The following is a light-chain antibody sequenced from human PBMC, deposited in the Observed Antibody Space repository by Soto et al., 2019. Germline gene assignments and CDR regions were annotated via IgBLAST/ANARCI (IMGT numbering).Light chain of an antibody. CDR2: VAS. Sequence: DIQMTQSPSSLSASVGDRVTITCRASQSIGRFLNWHQQKPGKAPNVLINVASTLRSEVPSRFSGRGAGTDFNLTINSLQPEDFATYFCQHSCTTPLTVGGGTKVQLK. V-gene: IGKV1-39*01. CDR1: QSIGRF. CDR3: QHSCTTPLT. J-gene: IGKJ4*01.